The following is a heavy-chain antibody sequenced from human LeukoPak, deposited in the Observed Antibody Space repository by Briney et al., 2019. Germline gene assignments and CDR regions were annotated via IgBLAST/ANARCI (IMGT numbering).Heavy chain of an antibody. J-gene: IGHJ3*02. D-gene: IGHD2-21*01. Sequence: SETLSLTCIVSGGSISSDYWNWIRQPAGKGLEWIGRIYNSGTTNYNPSLKSRVTMSLDTSKNQFSLKLTSVTAADTAVYYCARPGLSVAAFDIWGQGTMVTVSS. CDR2: IYNSGTT. CDR3: ARPGLSVAAFDI. V-gene: IGHV4-4*07. CDR1: GGSISSDY.